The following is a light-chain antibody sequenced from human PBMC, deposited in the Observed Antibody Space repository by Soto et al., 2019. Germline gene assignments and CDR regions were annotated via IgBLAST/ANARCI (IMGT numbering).Light chain of an antibody. CDR3: QQYGNSPLT. CDR2: AAS. CDR1: QSVRSSN. J-gene: IGKJ4*01. Sequence: EIVLTQSPGTLSLSPGGRATLSCRASQSVRSSNLAWYQAKPGQAPRLLIFAASARATGIPDRFSGSGSGTDFTLTITRLEPEDFAVYYCQQYGNSPLTFGGGTKVDIK. V-gene: IGKV3-20*01.